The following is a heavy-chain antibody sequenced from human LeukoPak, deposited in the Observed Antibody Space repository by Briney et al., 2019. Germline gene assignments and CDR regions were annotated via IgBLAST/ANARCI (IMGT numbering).Heavy chain of an antibody. CDR2: ISYDGSNK. CDR1: GFTFSSYG. V-gene: IGHV3-30*18. J-gene: IGHJ4*02. D-gene: IGHD3-9*01. CDR3: AKRRAGRYDILTGYYRPHYFDE. Sequence: GGSLRLSCAASGFTFSSYGMHWVRQAPGKGLEWVAVISYDGSNKYYADSVKGRFTISRDNSKNTLYLQMNSLRAEDTAVDYCAKRRAGRYDILTGYYRPHYFDEWGQGTLVAVSS.